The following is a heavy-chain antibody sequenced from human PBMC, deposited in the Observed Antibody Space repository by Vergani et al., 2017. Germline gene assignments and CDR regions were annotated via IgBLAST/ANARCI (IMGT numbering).Heavy chain of an antibody. V-gene: IGHV3-21*01. CDR3: AAAGGWRPGLHLGELSLNY. J-gene: IGHJ4*02. D-gene: IGHD3-16*02. Sequence: VQLVESGGGLVKPGGSLRLSCAASGFTFSSYSMNWVRQAPGKGLEWVSSISSSSSYIYYADSVKGRFTISRDNAKNSLYLQMNSLRAEDTAVYYCAAAGGWRPGLHLGELSLNYWGQGTLVTVSS. CDR2: ISSSSSYI. CDR1: GFTFSSYS.